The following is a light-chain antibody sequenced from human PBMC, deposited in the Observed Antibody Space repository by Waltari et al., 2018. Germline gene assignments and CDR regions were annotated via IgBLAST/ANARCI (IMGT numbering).Light chain of an antibody. CDR3: QQYYTTPLT. CDR1: QSVLYTSVNDNY. J-gene: IGKJ1*01. V-gene: IGKV4-1*01. CDR2: WAS. Sequence: DIVMTQSPDSLAVSLGERATIHCRSSQSVLYTSVNDNYLAWYQQKPGQPPKLLIYWASTRASGVPDRFSGSGSGTDFTLTISSLQAADVAVYYCQQYYTTPLTFGQGTRVEI.